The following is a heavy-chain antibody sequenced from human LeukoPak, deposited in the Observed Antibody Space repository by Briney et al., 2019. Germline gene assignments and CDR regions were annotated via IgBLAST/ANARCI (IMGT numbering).Heavy chain of an antibody. CDR1: GYTFASYW. Sequence: GESLKISCKGSGYTFASYWIAWVRQMPGKGLEWMGSIYPGDSDTTYSPSFQGQVTISADKSIATAYLQWSSLKASDTAMYYCARRAHHDAFDIWGQGTMVTVSS. CDR2: IYPGDSDT. CDR3: ARRAHHDAFDI. J-gene: IGHJ3*02. V-gene: IGHV5-51*01.